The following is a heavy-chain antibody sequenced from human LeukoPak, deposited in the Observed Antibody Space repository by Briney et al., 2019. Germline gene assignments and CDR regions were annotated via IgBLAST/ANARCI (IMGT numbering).Heavy chain of an antibody. D-gene: IGHD3-22*01. CDR2: INSDGSST. Sequence: HPGGSLRLSCAASGFTFSSYWMHWVRQAPGKGLVWVSRINSDGSSTSYADSVKGRFTISRDNAKNTLYLQMNSLRAEDTAVYYCAREVFYYDSSGYYFNQGGRIKHYFDYWGQGTLVTVSS. CDR3: AREVFYYDSSGYYFNQGGRIKHYFDY. CDR1: GFTFSSYW. V-gene: IGHV3-74*01. J-gene: IGHJ4*02.